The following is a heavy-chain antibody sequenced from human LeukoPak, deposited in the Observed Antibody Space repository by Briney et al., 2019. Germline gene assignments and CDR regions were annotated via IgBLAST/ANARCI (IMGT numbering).Heavy chain of an antibody. J-gene: IGHJ4*02. CDR2: ISAYNGNT. D-gene: IGHD6-13*01. Sequence: ASVKVSCKASGYTFTGYYMHWVRQAPGQGLEWMGWISAYNGNTNYAQKLQGRVTMTTDTSTSTAYMELRSLRSDDTAVYYCARVAGYSASGSADYWGQGTLVTVSS. CDR3: ARVAGYSASGSADY. CDR1: GYTFTGYY. V-gene: IGHV1-18*04.